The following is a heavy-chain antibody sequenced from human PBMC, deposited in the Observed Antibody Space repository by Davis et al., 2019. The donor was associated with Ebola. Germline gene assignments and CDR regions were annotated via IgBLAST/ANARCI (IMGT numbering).Heavy chain of an antibody. D-gene: IGHD3-10*01. J-gene: IGHJ6*04. CDR2: MNPNSGNT. CDR3: ARGPLLWFGELLVAFYGMDV. V-gene: IGHV1-8*01. Sequence: AASVKVSCKASGYTFTSYDINWVRQATGQGLEWMGWMNPNSGNTGYAQKFQGRVTMTRNTSISTAYMELSSLRSEDTAVYYCARGPLLWFGELLVAFYGMDVWGKGTTVTVSS. CDR1: GYTFTSYD.